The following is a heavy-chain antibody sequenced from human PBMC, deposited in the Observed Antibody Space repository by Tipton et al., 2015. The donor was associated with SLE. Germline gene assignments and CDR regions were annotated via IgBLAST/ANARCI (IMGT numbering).Heavy chain of an antibody. Sequence: TLSLTCAVSGGSISSGGYSWSWIRPPPGKGLEWIGNIYYSGSTNYNPSLKSRVTISVDTSKNQFSLKLSSVTAADTAVYYCARDLRQRSGALDIWGQGTLVTFSS. CDR2: IYYSGST. J-gene: IGHJ3*02. V-gene: IGHV4-61*08. CDR1: GGSISSGGYS. CDR3: ARDLRQRSGALDI. D-gene: IGHD2-2*01.